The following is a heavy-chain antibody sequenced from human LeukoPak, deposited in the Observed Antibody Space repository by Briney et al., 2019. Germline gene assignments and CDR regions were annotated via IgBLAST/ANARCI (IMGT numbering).Heavy chain of an antibody. CDR1: GGSISSGGYS. Sequence: SETLSLPCAVSGGSISSGGYSWSWIRQPPGKGLEWIGYIYYSGSTYYNPSLKSRVTISVDTSKNQFSLKLSSVTAADTAVYYCARVYSIHWYFDLWGRGTLVTVSS. CDR2: IYYSGST. D-gene: IGHD4-11*01. V-gene: IGHV4-30-4*07. CDR3: ARVYSIHWYFDL. J-gene: IGHJ2*01.